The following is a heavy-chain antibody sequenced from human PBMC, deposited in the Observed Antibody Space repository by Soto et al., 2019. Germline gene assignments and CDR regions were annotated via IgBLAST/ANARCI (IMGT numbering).Heavy chain of an antibody. CDR2: IYTSGST. V-gene: IGHV4-4*07. Sequence: SETLSLTCTVSGGSISSYYWSWIRQPAGKGLEWIGRIYTSGSTNYNPSLKSRVTMSVDTSKNQFSLKLSSVTAADTAVYYCARDRVVVVATTRDSWFDPWGQGTLVTVSS. D-gene: IGHD2-15*01. CDR3: ARDRVVVVATTRDSWFDP. CDR1: GGSISSYY. J-gene: IGHJ5*02.